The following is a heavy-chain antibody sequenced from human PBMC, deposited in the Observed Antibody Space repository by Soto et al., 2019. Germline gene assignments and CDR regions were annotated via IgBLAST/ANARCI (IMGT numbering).Heavy chain of an antibody. Sequence: GGSLRLSYAVSGFTFSKYYMHWVRQAPGKGLVWVSRIDYDGKSTVYADSVKGRFTISRDNAKNTVDLQMNSLRVEDTAVYYCARGGYPSGLDSWGQGTLVTV. CDR3: ARGGYPSGLDS. J-gene: IGHJ5*01. V-gene: IGHV3-74*01. CDR2: IDYDGKST. D-gene: IGHD2-2*01. CDR1: GFTFSKYY.